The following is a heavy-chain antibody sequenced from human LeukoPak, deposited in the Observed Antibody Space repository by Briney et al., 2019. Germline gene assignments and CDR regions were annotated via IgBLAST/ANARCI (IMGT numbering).Heavy chain of an antibody. Sequence: SETLSLTCAVDGGSFSGYYWSWIRQPPGKGLEWIGEINHSGSTNYNPSLKSRVTISVDTSKNQFSLKLSSVTAADTAVYYCARAHMYYDYIWGSYRRYYFDYWGQGTLVTVSS. CDR2: INHSGST. CDR3: ARAHMYYDYIWGSYRRYYFDY. V-gene: IGHV4-34*01. J-gene: IGHJ4*02. CDR1: GGSFSGYY. D-gene: IGHD3-16*02.